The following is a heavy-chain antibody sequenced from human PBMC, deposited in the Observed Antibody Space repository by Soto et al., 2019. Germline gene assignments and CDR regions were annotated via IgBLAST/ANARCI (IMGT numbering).Heavy chain of an antibody. D-gene: IGHD3-22*01. CDR2: NYHSGST. CDR3: WRERVDNRGYYLSHFDY. Sequence: QVQLQESGPGLVRPSGTLSLTCAVSGDSINSSNWWRWVRQPPGKGLEGIGKNYHSGSTNYNPSPQLRVIISGDKCKYQFSLKRRSVNGADPGVGDVWRERVDNRGYYLSHFDYWGQGTLVTVSS. V-gene: IGHV4-4*02. J-gene: IGHJ4*02. CDR1: GDSINSSNW.